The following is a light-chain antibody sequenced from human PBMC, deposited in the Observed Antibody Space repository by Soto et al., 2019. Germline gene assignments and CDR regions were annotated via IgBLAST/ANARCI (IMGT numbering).Light chain of an antibody. CDR3: CSHAGSHVI. CDR1: TSDVGTYKF. CDR2: EVS. Sequence: QSALTQHASVSGSPGQSITISCTGTTSDVGTYKFVSWYQQHPGIAPKLMIYEVSERPSGVSNRFSGSKSGNTASLTISGLQAEDEADYYCCSHAGSHVIFGGGTKLTVL. V-gene: IGLV2-23*02. J-gene: IGLJ2*01.